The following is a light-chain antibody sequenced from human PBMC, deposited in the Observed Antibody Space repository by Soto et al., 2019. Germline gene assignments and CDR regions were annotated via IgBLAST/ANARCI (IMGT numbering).Light chain of an antibody. V-gene: IGKV1-5*03. CDR1: QTISSW. CDR2: KAS. Sequence: DIQMTQSPYTLSASVGDRVTIACRAGQTISSWLAWYQQKPGKAPKLLIYKASTLKSGVPSRFSGSGSGTEFTLTISSLQPDDFATYYCQHYNSYSEAFGQGTKVDI. CDR3: QHYNSYSEA. J-gene: IGKJ1*01.